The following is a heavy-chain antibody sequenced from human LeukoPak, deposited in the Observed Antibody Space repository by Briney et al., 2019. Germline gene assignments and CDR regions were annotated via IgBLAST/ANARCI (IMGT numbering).Heavy chain of an antibody. CDR2: ISGSGGST. V-gene: IGHV3-23*01. CDR3: AKVARGSTYGSLDF. D-gene: IGHD5-18*01. J-gene: IGHJ4*02. CDR1: GFTFSSYA. Sequence: PGGSLRLSCAASGFTFSSYAMSWVRQAPGKGLEWVSAISGSGGSTYYADSVKGRFTISRDNSKNTLYLQMNSLRVEDTAVYYCAKVARGSTYGSLDFWGQGTLVTVSS.